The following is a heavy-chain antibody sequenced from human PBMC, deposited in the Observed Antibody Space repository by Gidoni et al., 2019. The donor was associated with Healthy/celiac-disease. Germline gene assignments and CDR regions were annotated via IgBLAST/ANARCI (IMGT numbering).Heavy chain of an antibody. CDR2: ISWNSGSI. V-gene: IGHV3-9*01. D-gene: IGHD2-15*01. J-gene: IGHJ4*02. Sequence: EVQLVESGGGLVQPGRSLILSCAASGFTFDDYAMHWVRQAPGRGLEGVSGISWNSGSIGYADSVKGRFTISRDNVKNSLYLQMNSLRPEDTALYYCAKDNGGSYQSIEYWGQGIQVTVSS. CDR3: AKDNGGSYQSIEY. CDR1: GFTFDDYA.